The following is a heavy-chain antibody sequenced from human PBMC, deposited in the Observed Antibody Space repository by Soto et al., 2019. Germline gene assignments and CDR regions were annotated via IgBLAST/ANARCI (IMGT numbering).Heavy chain of an antibody. CDR3: ARLGRGSGGSLYYYYYYMDV. J-gene: IGHJ6*03. V-gene: IGHV4-39*01. Sequence: QLQLQESGPGLVKPSETLSLTCTVSGGSLSSSSYYWGWIRQPPGKGLEWIGSIYYSGSTYYNPSLKSRVTISVDTSKNQFSLKLSSVTAADTAVYYCARLGRGSGGSLYYYYYYMDVWGKGTTVTVSS. CDR1: GGSLSSSSYY. D-gene: IGHD2-15*01. CDR2: IYYSGST.